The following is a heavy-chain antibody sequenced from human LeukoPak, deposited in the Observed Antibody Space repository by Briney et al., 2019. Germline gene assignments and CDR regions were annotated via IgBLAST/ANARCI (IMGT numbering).Heavy chain of an antibody. D-gene: IGHD5-18*01. CDR3: ARGGRQAMNSFFDY. V-gene: IGHV1-69*05. Sequence: GSSVKVSCKASGGTFSSYAISWVRQAPGQGLEWMGGIIPIFGTANYAQKYQGRVTITTNESTSTAYMELGSLRSEDTAVYYRARGGRQAMNSFFDYWGQGTLVTVSS. CDR1: GGTFSSYA. J-gene: IGHJ4*02. CDR2: IIPIFGTA.